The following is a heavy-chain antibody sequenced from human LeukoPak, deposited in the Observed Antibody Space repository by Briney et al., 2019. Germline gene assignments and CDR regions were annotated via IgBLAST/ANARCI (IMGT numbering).Heavy chain of an antibody. CDR2: ISPTGSTT. D-gene: IGHD6-6*01. CDR1: GFSFSGHW. V-gene: IGHV3-74*01. Sequence: GGSLRLSCTASGFSFSGHWMHWARQLPGKGLVWVSRISPTGSTTSHADSVKGRFTVSRDNAKNTLYLQVNNLRAEDTAVYYCARGPNSNWSGLDFWGQGTPLTVSS. J-gene: IGHJ4*02. CDR3: ARGPNSNWSGLDF.